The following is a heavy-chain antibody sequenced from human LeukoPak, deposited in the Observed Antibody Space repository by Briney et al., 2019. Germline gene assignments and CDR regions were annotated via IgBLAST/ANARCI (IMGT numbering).Heavy chain of an antibody. J-gene: IGHJ6*03. Sequence: SVKVSCKASGYTFTSYGISWVRQAPGQGLEWMGGIIPIFGTANYAQKFQGRVTITTDESTSTAYMELSSLRSEDTAVYYCARDRGYSYDNYYYYYMDVWGKGPRSPSP. CDR2: IIPIFGTA. CDR3: ARDRGYSYDNYYYYYMDV. D-gene: IGHD5-18*01. CDR1: GYTFTSYG. V-gene: IGHV1-69*05.